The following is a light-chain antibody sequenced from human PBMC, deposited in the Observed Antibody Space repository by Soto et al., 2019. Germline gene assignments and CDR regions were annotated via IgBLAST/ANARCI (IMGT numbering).Light chain of an antibody. J-gene: IGKJ1*01. Sequence: DIQMTQSPSSLSASVGDRVTITCRASQGIRNALGWYQQKPGKAPKRLIYAASNFQSGVPSRFSSSGLVTDFILISSSLQTEDFETDIGIKHNSYLWTFGQGTKVE. CDR2: AAS. V-gene: IGKV1-17*01. CDR1: QGIRNA. CDR3: IKHNSYLWT.